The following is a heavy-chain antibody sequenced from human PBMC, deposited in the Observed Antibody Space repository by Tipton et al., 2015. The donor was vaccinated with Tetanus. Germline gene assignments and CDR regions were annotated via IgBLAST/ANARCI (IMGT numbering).Heavy chain of an antibody. CDR2: IYYSGST. Sequence: LRLSCTVSGGSISSGGYYWSWIRQHPGKGLEWIGYIYYSGSTYYNPSLKSRVTISVDTSKNQFSLKLSSVTAADTAVYYCARLRYYYDSSGYYYFDYWGQGTLVTVSS. CDR3: ARLRYYYDSSGYYYFDY. CDR1: GGSISSGGYY. D-gene: IGHD3-22*01. V-gene: IGHV4-31*02. J-gene: IGHJ4*02.